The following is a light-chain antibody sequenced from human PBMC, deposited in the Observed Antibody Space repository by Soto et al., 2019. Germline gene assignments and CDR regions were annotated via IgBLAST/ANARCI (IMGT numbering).Light chain of an antibody. J-gene: IGKJ1*01. Sequence: IVLTQSPTPLSLSPAARAPLSCRASQSVSNNYLAWYQQKPGQAPRLLIYGASNRATGIPDRFSGSGSGTDFTLTISRLEPEDFAVYYCQQYGSSGTVGQGAKVDIK. V-gene: IGKV3-20*01. CDR1: QSVSNNY. CDR3: QQYGSSGT. CDR2: GAS.